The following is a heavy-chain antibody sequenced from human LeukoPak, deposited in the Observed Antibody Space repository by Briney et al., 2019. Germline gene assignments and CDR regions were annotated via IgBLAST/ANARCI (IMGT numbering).Heavy chain of an antibody. D-gene: IGHD6-13*01. J-gene: IGHJ4*02. CDR2: ISGSGGST. CDR1: GFTLSSLA. V-gene: IGHV3-23*01. Sequence: GGSLTLSCAASGFTLSSLAMSWLRQAPGKGVEWVSGISGSGGSTYYADSVKGRFTISRDNTRNTLYMQMNSPRAEDTAVYYCAILPGYSSGWYEVNYWGQGTLVTVSS. CDR3: AILPGYSSGWYEVNY.